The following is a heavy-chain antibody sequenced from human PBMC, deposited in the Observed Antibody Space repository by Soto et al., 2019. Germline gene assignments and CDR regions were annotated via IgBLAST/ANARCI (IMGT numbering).Heavy chain of an antibody. Sequence: PGESLKISCKGSGYSFISYWIGWVRQMPGKGLEWMGIIYRGDSDTRYSPSFQGQVTISADKSISTAYLQWSSLKASDTAMYYCARHPVPVNPDILTGPLDYWGQGTLVTVSS. V-gene: IGHV5-51*01. CDR3: ARHPVPVNPDILTGPLDY. D-gene: IGHD3-9*01. CDR1: GYSFISYW. CDR2: IYRGDSDT. J-gene: IGHJ4*02.